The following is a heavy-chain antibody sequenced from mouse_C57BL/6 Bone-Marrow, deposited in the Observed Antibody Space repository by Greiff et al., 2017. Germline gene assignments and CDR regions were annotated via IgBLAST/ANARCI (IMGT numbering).Heavy chain of an antibody. Sequence: VQLQQSGAELVKPGASVKLSCKASGYTFTSYWMHWVKQRPGQGLEWIGMIHPTSGSTNYNEKFKSKATLPVDKSSSTAYMQLSSLTSEDSAVYYCAYYYGSSGVYWYFDVWGTGTTVTVSS. J-gene: IGHJ1*03. CDR2: IHPTSGST. CDR1: GYTFTSYW. D-gene: IGHD1-1*01. CDR3: AYYYGSSGVYWYFDV. V-gene: IGHV1-64*01.